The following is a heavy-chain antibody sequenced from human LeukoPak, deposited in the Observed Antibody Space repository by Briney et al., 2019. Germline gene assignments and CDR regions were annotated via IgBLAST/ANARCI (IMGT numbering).Heavy chain of an antibody. CDR1: GGSFSGYY. Sequence: ASQTLSLTCAVYGGSFSGYYWSWIRQPPGKGLEWIGEINHSGSTNYNPSLKSRVTISVDTSKNQFSLKLSSVTAADTAVYYCARGSSSSYAFDIWGQGTMVTVSS. J-gene: IGHJ3*02. CDR2: INHSGST. D-gene: IGHD6-13*01. CDR3: ARGSSSSYAFDI. V-gene: IGHV4-34*01.